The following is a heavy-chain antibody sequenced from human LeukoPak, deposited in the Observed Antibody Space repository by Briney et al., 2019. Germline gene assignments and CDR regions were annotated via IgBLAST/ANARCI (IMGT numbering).Heavy chain of an antibody. V-gene: IGHV3-74*01. Sequence: GGSLRLSCAASGFTFSSYWMRWVRQAPGKGLVWVSRINSDGSSTSYADSVKGRFTISRDNAKNTLYLQMNSLRAEDTAVYYCAILPSGYSSSWYYDAFDIWGQGTMVTVSS. D-gene: IGHD6-13*01. J-gene: IGHJ3*02. CDR1: GFTFSSYW. CDR3: AILPSGYSSSWYYDAFDI. CDR2: INSDGSST.